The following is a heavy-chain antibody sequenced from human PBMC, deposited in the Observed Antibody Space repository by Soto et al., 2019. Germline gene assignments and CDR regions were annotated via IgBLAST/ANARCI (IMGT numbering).Heavy chain of an antibody. CDR3: ARLNSATYYDFWS. Sequence: QVHLQQWGAGLLKPSETLSLTCAVYGGSFSGYYWSWIRQPPGKGLEWIGEINHSGSTNLNPSLKSRVTISVDTSMSQFSLKLSSVTAADTAVYYCARLNSATYYDFWSWGQGTLVTVSS. D-gene: IGHD3-3*01. CDR2: INHSGST. J-gene: IGHJ5*02. V-gene: IGHV4-34*02. CDR1: GGSFSGYY.